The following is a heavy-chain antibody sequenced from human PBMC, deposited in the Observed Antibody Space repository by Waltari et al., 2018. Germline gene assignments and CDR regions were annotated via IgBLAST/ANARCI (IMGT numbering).Heavy chain of an antibody. CDR1: GGSFSGYY. V-gene: IGHV4-34*01. D-gene: IGHD2-2*01. CDR3: ARLRYQLFLRMYYYYGMDV. Sequence: VQLQQWGAGLLKPSETLSLTCAVYGGSFSGYYWSWIRQPPGKGLEWIGEINHSGSTNYNPSLKSRVTISVDTSKNQFSLKLSSVTAADTAVYYCARLRYQLFLRMYYYYGMDVWGQGTTVTVSS. CDR2: INHSGST. J-gene: IGHJ6*02.